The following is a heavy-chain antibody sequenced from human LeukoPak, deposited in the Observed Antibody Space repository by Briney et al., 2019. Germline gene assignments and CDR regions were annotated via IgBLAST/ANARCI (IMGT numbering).Heavy chain of an antibody. Sequence: GGSLRLSCAASGFIFTTYWMNWVRQAPRKGLEWVANIKQDGSKANYVDSVKGRFTISRDNTKNSLYLQMNSLRAEDTAVYYCAIDDPWAGAPVAETWGQGTLVTVSS. CDR3: AIDDPWAGAPVAET. V-gene: IGHV3-7*01. D-gene: IGHD2-2*01. J-gene: IGHJ5*02. CDR1: GFIFTTYW. CDR2: IKQDGSKA.